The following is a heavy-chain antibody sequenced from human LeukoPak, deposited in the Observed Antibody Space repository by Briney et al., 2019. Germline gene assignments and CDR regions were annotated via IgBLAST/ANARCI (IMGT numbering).Heavy chain of an antibody. J-gene: IGHJ5*02. D-gene: IGHD3-9*01. V-gene: IGHV4-30-2*01. CDR2: IYHSGST. CDR3: ARRVPHRAYDILIGYSYWFVP. CDR1: GGSISSGGYY. Sequence: PSQTLSLTCTVSGGSISSGGYYWSWIRQPPGKGLEWIGYIYHSGSTYYNPSLKSRVTISVDRSKNQFSLKLSSVTAADTAVYYCARRVPHRAYDILIGYSYWFVPWGQGTLVTVSS.